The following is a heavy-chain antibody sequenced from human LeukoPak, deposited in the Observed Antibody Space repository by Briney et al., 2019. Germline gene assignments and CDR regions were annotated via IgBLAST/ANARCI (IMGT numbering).Heavy chain of an antibody. Sequence: IPSQTLSLTCTVSGGSISSGSYYWSWIRQPAGKGLEWIGRIYTSGSTNYNPSLKSRVTISVDTSKNQFSLKLSSVTAADTAVYYCARPYSGSYPGYFDYWGQGTLVTVSS. V-gene: IGHV4-61*02. D-gene: IGHD1-26*01. CDR1: GGSISSGSYY. CDR2: IYTSGST. J-gene: IGHJ4*02. CDR3: ARPYSGSYPGYFDY.